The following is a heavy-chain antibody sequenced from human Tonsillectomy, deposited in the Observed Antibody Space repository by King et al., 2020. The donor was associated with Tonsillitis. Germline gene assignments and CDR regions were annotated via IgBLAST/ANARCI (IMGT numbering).Heavy chain of an antibody. Sequence: VQLVESGGGVVKPGRSLRLSCAASGFTFSSYAMHWVRQAPGKGLEWVAVISYEGSNKYYADSVTGRFTISRDNSKKTLYLQMNSLRAEDTAVYYGARDHSRMDSSASAWGQGTLVTVSS. J-gene: IGHJ4*02. V-gene: IGHV3-30*04. D-gene: IGHD3-22*01. CDR1: GFTFSSYA. CDR2: ISYEGSNK. CDR3: ARDHSRMDSSASA.